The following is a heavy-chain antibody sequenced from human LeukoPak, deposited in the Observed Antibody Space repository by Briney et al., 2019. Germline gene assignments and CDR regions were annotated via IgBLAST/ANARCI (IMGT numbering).Heavy chain of an antibody. V-gene: IGHV4-39*02. J-gene: IGHJ5*02. CDR3: ARDSDMGIDP. CDR1: GGSISSSSYY. D-gene: IGHD5-18*01. Sequence: PSETLSLTCTVSGGSISSSSYYWGWIRQPPGKGLEWIGSIYYSGSTYYNPSLKSRVTISVDTSKNQFSLKLSSVTAADTAVYYCARDSDMGIDPWGQGTLVTVSS. CDR2: IYYSGST.